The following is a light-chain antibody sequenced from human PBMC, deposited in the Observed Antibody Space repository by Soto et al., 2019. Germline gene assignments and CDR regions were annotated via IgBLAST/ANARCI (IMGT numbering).Light chain of an antibody. Sequence: IVMTQSPGTLSVSPGERATLCCRASQRVTSKLAWYQQKPGQAPRLLIYDSSTRASVIPARFSGSGSGTEFTLTISSRQSEDFAVYSCQQYKNWPITFGHGTRLEVK. CDR1: QRVTSK. CDR2: DSS. J-gene: IGKJ5*01. V-gene: IGKV3-15*01. CDR3: QQYKNWPIT.